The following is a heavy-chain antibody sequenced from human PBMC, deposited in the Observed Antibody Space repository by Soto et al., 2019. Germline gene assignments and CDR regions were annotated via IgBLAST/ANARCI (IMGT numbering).Heavy chain of an antibody. CDR3: ARRWGGTFDY. CDR1: GCSINSYY. D-gene: IGHD2-21*01. CDR2: IYYSGST. J-gene: IGHJ4*02. Sequence: QVQLQGAGPGLGKPSETPSPTLTGSGCSINSYYWSWIRQPPGKGLEWIGYIYYSGSTNYNPSLKSRVTISVDTSKNQFSLKLSSVTAADTAVYYCARRWGGTFDYWGQGTLVTVSS. V-gene: IGHV4-59*01.